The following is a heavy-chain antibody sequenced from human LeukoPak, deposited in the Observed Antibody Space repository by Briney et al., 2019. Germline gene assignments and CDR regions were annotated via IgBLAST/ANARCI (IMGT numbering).Heavy chain of an antibody. Sequence: GGSLSLSCAASGLTFSGSGIHWVRQASGKGLEWLGRIGRQGDSDATRYAASLKGKFTITRVDSRNTAYLQMNSLKTEDTAVYYWAGDYNFLTGLNYWGQGTLVTVSS. CDR3: AGDYNFLTGLNY. CDR1: GLTFSGSG. V-gene: IGHV3-73*01. J-gene: IGHJ4*02. CDR2: IGRQGDSDAT. D-gene: IGHD3-9*01.